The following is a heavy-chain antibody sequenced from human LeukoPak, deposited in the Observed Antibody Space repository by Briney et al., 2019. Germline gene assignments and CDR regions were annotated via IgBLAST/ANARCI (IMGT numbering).Heavy chain of an antibody. CDR1: GYTFTSYD. V-gene: IGHV1-8*01. D-gene: IGHD2-15*01. J-gene: IGHJ4*02. CDR3: ARSHCSGGSCYDYFDY. Sequence: ASVKVSCKASGYTFTSYDINWVRQATGQGLEWMGRMNPNSGNTGYAQKFQGRVTMTRNTSISTAYMELSSLRSEDTAVYYCARSHCSGGSCYDYFDYWGQGTLVTVSS. CDR2: MNPNSGNT.